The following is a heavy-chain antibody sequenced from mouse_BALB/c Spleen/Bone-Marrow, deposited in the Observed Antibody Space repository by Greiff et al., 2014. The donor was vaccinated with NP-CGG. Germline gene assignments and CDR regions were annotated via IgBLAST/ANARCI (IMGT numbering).Heavy chain of an antibody. CDR1: GYTFTSYW. V-gene: IGHV1S81*02. Sequence: QVHVKQSGAELVKPGASVKLSCKASGYTFTSYWMHWVKQRPGQGLEWIGEIIPSNGRTNYNEKFKSKATLTVDKSSNTAYMQLSSLTSEDSAVYYCARWLLQYFEVWGAGTTVTVSS. CDR3: ARWLLQYFEV. CDR2: IIPSNGRT. J-gene: IGHJ1*01. D-gene: IGHD2-3*01.